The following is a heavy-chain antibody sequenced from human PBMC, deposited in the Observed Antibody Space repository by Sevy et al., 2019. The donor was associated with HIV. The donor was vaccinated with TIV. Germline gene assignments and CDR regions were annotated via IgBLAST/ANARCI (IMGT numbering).Heavy chain of an antibody. Sequence: GGSLRLSCAASGFTFSSYAMHWVRQAPGKGLEWVAVISYDGSNKYYADSVKGRFTISRDNSKNTLYLQMNSLTAEDTAVYYCARSRWRAPYDYWGQGTLVTVSS. J-gene: IGHJ4*02. CDR1: GFTFSSYA. V-gene: IGHV3-30-3*01. CDR3: ARSRWRAPYDY. CDR2: ISYDGSNK.